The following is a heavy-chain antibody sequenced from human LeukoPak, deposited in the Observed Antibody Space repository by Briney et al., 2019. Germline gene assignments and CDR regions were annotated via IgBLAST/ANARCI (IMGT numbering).Heavy chain of an antibody. CDR1: GFTFSSYG. CDR2: IRYDGSNK. Sequence: GGSLRLSCAASGFTFSSYGMHWVRQAPGKGLEWVAFIRYDGSNKYYADSVKGRFTISRDNSKNTLYLQMNSLRAEDTAVYYCAKDLGSSWPPGGYFDYWGQGTLVTVSS. V-gene: IGHV3-30*02. CDR3: AKDLGSSWPPGGYFDY. J-gene: IGHJ4*02. D-gene: IGHD6-13*01.